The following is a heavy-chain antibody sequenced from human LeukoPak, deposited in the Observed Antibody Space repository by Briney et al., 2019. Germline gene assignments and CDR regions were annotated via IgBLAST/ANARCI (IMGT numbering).Heavy chain of an antibody. CDR1: GYSFTSNW. V-gene: IGHV5-10-1*01. D-gene: IGHD3-10*01. CDR2: IDPSDSYI. J-gene: IGHJ5*02. CDR3: ARGKDYGSGSQNWFDP. Sequence: GKSLKISCKGSGYSFTSNWITWVRQMPGKGLEWMGRIDPSDSYINYSPSFQGHVTISADKSISTAYLQWSSLKASDTAMYYCARGKDYGSGSQNWFDPWGQGTLVTVSS.